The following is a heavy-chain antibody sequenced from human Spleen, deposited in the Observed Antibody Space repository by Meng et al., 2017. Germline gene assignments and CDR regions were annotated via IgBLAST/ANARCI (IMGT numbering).Heavy chain of an antibody. D-gene: IGHD3-10*01. J-gene: IGHJ4*02. CDR1: GDSVSSTMAA. CDR3: ARGPGILNY. CDR2: TYYRSKWYN. Sequence: AHLHPPGTGLVSPSHTLSPTCAISGDSVSSTMAAWNWIRQSPSRVLEWLGRTYYRSKWYNDYAVSVKSRITINPDTSKNHFSLQLNSVTPEDTAVYYCARGPGILNYWGQGTLVTVSS. V-gene: IGHV6-1*01.